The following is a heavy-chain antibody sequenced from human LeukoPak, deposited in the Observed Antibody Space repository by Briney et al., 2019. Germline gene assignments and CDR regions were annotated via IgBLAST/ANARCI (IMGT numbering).Heavy chain of an antibody. CDR1: GYSIANYF. D-gene: IGHD3-9*01. V-gene: IGHV5-51*01. Sequence: GESLKISCKGSGYSIANYFIAWVRQMPGKGLEWMGIIYPGDSDTRYSPSFQGQVTISADKSINTAYLQWSSLKASDTAMYYCARRRLANKKYYYYYYGLDVWGQGTTVTVSS. J-gene: IGHJ6*02. CDR3: ARRRLANKKYYYYYYGLDV. CDR2: IYPGDSDT.